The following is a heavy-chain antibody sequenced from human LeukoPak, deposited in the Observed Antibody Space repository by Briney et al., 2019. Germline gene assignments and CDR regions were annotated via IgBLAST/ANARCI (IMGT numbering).Heavy chain of an antibody. V-gene: IGHV3-66*01. Sequence: GGSLRLSCAASGFTVSSNYMSWVRQAPGKGLEWVSVIYGSGTTYYADSVKGRFTISRDNSKNTLYLQMNSLSAEDTAVYYCAKATMDAFDIWGQGTMVTVSS. D-gene: IGHD4/OR15-4a*01. CDR2: IYGSGTT. J-gene: IGHJ3*02. CDR1: GFTVSSNY. CDR3: AKATMDAFDI.